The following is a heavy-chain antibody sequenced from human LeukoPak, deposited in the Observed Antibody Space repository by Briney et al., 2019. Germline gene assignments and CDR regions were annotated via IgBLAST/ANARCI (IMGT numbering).Heavy chain of an antibody. Sequence: GGSLRLSCVASGFTVSSNYMSWVRQAPGKGLEWVSVIYSGGSTYCADSVKGRFTISRDNSKNTLYLQMNSLRAEDTAVYYCARRDGYNSQVDYWGQGTLVTVSS. D-gene: IGHD5-24*01. CDR2: IYSGGST. J-gene: IGHJ4*02. CDR1: GFTVSSNY. CDR3: ARRDGYNSQVDY. V-gene: IGHV3-53*01.